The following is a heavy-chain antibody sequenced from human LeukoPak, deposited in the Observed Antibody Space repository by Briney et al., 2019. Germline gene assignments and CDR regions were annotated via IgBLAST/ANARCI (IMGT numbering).Heavy chain of an antibody. CDR1: GGSISSSPYY. CDR3: ARGPVTTQTFDY. CDR2: VYYSGST. V-gene: IGHV4-39*01. D-gene: IGHD4-17*01. Sequence: PSETLSLTCTVSGGSISSSPYYWGWIRQPPGKGLEWIGNVYYSGSTPYNPSLKSRVTIFVDTSKNQVSLGLSSMTAADTAVYYCARGPVTTQTFDYWGQGTLVTVSS. J-gene: IGHJ4*02.